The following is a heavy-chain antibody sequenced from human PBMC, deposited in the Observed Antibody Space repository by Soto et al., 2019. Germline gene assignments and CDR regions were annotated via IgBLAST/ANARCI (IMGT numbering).Heavy chain of an antibody. D-gene: IGHD3-16*01. CDR3: ERGGGNFDH. J-gene: IGHJ4*02. CDR2: VKQDGSDK. Sequence: EVQLVESGGGLVQPGGSLRLTCEASGFTFSGNWMSWVRQAPGKGLEWVANVKQDGSDKYYVDSVKGRFSISRDNTKNSLYWQMDSLGEEDPAVYYCERGGGNFDHWGQGTLVTVSS. V-gene: IGHV3-7*04. CDR1: GFTFSGNW.